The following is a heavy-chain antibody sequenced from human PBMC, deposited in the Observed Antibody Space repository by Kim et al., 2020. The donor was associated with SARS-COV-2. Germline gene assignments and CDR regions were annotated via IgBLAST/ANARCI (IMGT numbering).Heavy chain of an antibody. CDR2: IYYSGST. Sequence: SETLSLTCTVSGGSISSSSYYWGWIRQPPGKGLEWIGSIYYSGSTYYNPSLKSRVTISVDTSKNQFSLKLSSVTAADTAVYYCARRPGDGYFDYWGQGTL. CDR1: GGSISSSSYY. CDR3: ARRPGDGYFDY. D-gene: IGHD7-27*01. V-gene: IGHV4-39*01. J-gene: IGHJ4*02.